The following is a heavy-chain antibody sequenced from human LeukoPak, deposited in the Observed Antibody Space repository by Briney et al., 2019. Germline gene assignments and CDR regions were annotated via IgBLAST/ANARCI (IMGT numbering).Heavy chain of an antibody. J-gene: IGHJ4*02. D-gene: IGHD1-26*01. Sequence: SETLSLTCTVSGGSISTSSYYWGWIRQPPGKGLEWVGSIYYSGSTYYNPSVKSRVTISVDTSKNQFSLQLSSVTAADTAVYYCARDGGGTFGGSLGYYFDYWGQGTLVTVSS. CDR3: ARDGGGTFGGSLGYYFDY. CDR1: GGSISTSSYY. V-gene: IGHV4-39*02. CDR2: IYYSGST.